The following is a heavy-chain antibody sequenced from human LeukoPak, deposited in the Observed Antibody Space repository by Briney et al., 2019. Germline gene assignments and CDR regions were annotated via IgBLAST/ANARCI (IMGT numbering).Heavy chain of an antibody. CDR2: IKQDGSEK. V-gene: IGHV3-7*01. J-gene: IGHJ4*02. CDR1: GFTFSSYW. CDR3: ARSLRYFDWLHTSYYFDY. D-gene: IGHD3-9*01. Sequence: GGSLRLSCAASGFTFSSYWMSWVRQAPGKGLEWVANIKQDGSEKYYVGSVKGRFTISRDNAKNSLYLQMNSLRAEGTAVYYCARSLRYFDWLHTSYYFDYWGQGTLVTVSS.